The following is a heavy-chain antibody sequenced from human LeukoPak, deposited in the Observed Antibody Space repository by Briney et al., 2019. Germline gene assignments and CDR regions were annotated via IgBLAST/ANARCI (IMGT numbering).Heavy chain of an antibody. CDR2: INAGNGNT. CDR1: GYTFTSYA. D-gene: IGHD3-9*01. CDR3: ARGSYFDWFDY. J-gene: IGHJ4*02. V-gene: IGHV1-3*01. Sequence: ASVKVSCKASGYTFTSYAMHWVRQAPGQRLEWMGWINAGNGNTKYPQKFQGRVTITRDTSASTAYMELSSLRSEDTAVYYCARGSYFDWFDYWGQGTLVTVSS.